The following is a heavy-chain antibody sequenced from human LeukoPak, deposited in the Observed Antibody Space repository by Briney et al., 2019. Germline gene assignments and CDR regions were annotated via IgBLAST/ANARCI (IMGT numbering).Heavy chain of an antibody. D-gene: IGHD3-22*01. CDR3: ARGAYSYDSSGYYLAFDI. J-gene: IGHJ3*02. V-gene: IGHV4-30-4*08. Sequence: SETLSLTCTVSGDSISSGDHYWSWIRQPPGKGREWIGYIYYSGTTYYNPSLKSRVTISVDTSKNQFSLKLSSVTAADTAIYYCARGAYSYDSSGYYLAFDIWGQGAMVTVSS. CDR2: IYYSGTT. CDR1: GDSISSGDHY.